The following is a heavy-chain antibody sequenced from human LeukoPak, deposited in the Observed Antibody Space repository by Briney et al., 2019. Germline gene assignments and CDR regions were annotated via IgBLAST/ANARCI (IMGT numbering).Heavy chain of an antibody. D-gene: IGHD3-10*01. CDR2: INHSGST. Sequence: SETLSLTCAVYGGSFSGYYWGWIRQPPGKGLEWIGEINHSGSTNYNPSLKSRVTISVDTSKNQFSLKLSSATAADTAVYYCARTKVRGRFDYWGQGTLVTVSS. CDR3: ARTKVRGRFDY. V-gene: IGHV4-34*01. J-gene: IGHJ4*02. CDR1: GGSFSGYY.